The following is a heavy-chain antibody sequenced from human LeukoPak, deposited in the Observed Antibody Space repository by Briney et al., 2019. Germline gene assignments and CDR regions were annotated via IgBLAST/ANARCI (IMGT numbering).Heavy chain of an antibody. D-gene: IGHD3-9*01. CDR3: AREDYDILTGYYNDSGFDP. Sequence: ASVKVSCKASGYIFTSYYMHWVRQAPGQGLEWMGIINPSGGSTSYAQKFQGRVTMTRDMSTSTVYMELSSLRSEDTAVYYCAREDYDILTGYYNDSGFDPWGQGTLVTVSS. V-gene: IGHV1-46*01. CDR1: GYIFTSYY. CDR2: INPSGGST. J-gene: IGHJ5*02.